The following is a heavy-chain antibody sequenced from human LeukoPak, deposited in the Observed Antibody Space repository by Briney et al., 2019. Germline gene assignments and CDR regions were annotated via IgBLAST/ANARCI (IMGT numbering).Heavy chain of an antibody. CDR2: ISISSSPT. CDR1: GFTFSSYS. D-gene: IGHD1-26*01. CDR3: VRDRGGSYGLRVSDY. V-gene: IGHV3-48*01. J-gene: IGHJ4*02. Sequence: PGGSLRLSCAASGFTFSSYSMHWVRQPPGKGLEWVSYISISSSPTHYADSVKGRFIISRDDAKNSLSLQMNSLRAEDTAVYYCVRDRGGSYGLRVSDYWGQGTLVTVSS.